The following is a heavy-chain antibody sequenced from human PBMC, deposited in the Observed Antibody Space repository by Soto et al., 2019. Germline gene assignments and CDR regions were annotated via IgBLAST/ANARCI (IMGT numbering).Heavy chain of an antibody. Sequence: GGSLRLSCAASGFTFSSYAMSWVRQAPGKGLEWVSAISGSGGSTYYADSVKGRFTISRDNSKNTLYLQMNSLRAEDTAVYYCAKDLGDYYHDSSGYYIGFDYWGQGTLVTVSS. CDR3: AKDLGDYYHDSSGYYIGFDY. V-gene: IGHV3-23*01. CDR2: ISGSGGST. CDR1: GFTFSSYA. D-gene: IGHD3-22*01. J-gene: IGHJ4*02.